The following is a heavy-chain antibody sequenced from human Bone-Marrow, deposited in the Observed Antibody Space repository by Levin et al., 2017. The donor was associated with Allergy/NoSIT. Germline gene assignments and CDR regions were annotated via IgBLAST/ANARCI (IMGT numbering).Heavy chain of an antibody. J-gene: IGHJ6*02. CDR3: ARGIMIKIGGVIAAYGMDV. CDR1: GYSLSKTS. D-gene: IGHD3-16*02. Sequence: GESLKISCRVSGYSLSKTSMQWVRQAPGKGLEWMGGFDPETAETIYAEKFQGRVNMTEDTSTDTAYMELRSLRPEDTAVYHCARGIMIKIGGVIAAYGMDVWGQGTTVTVSS. V-gene: IGHV1-24*01. CDR2: FDPETAET.